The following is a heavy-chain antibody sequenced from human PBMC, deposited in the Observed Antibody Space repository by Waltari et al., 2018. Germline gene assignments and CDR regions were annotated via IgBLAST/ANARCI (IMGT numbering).Heavy chain of an antibody. CDR3: ARDDYGDYVWDYYYYYGMDV. CDR2: IYHSGST. Sequence: QVQLQESGPGLVKPSETLSLTCAVSGYSISSGYYWGWIRQPPGTGLEWIGSIYHSGSTYYNPSLKSRVTISVDTSKNQFSLKLSSVTAADTAVYYCARDDYGDYVWDYYYYYGMDVWGQGTTVTVSS. CDR1: GYSISSGYY. V-gene: IGHV4-38-2*02. J-gene: IGHJ6*02. D-gene: IGHD4-17*01.